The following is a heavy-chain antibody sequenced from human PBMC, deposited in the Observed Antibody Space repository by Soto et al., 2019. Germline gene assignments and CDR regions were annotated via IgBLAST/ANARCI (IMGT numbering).Heavy chain of an antibody. V-gene: IGHV1-69*06. D-gene: IGHD6-19*01. CDR1: WGTFNKHG. J-gene: IGHJ4*02. CDR3: ARASGYVSGWYHDY. CDR2: IIPIFGTA. Sequence: SGKVSWKDSWGTFNKHGISWGRPAPGQGLEWMGGIIPIFGTANYAQKFQGRVTITADKSTSTAYMELSSLRSDDTAVYYCARASGYVSGWYHDYWGQGTRVTVSS.